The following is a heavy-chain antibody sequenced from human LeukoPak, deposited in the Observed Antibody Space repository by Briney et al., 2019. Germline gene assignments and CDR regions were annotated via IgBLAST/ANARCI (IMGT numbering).Heavy chain of an antibody. CDR1: GFTFSSYG. CDR3: AKDRLSLDY. Sequence: GRSLRLSCAASGFTFSSYGMSWVRQAPGKGLEWVSGISGSGGSTYYADSVKGRFTISRDNSKNTLYLQMNSLRAEDTAVYYCAKDRLSLDYWGQGTLVTVSS. V-gene: IGHV3-23*01. CDR2: ISGSGGST. D-gene: IGHD2/OR15-2a*01. J-gene: IGHJ4*02.